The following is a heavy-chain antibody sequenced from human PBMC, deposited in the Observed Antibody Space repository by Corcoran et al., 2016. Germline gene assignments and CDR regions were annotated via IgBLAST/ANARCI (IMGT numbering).Heavy chain of an antibody. CDR2: IVVGSGNT. V-gene: IGHV1-58*01. J-gene: IGHJ6*02. D-gene: IGHD2-2*01. CDR3: AAGSPLGGVVVPAAFHPDYYYGMDV. Sequence: QMQLVQSGPEVKKPGTSVKVSCKASGFTFTSSAVQWVRQARGQRLEWIGWIVVGSGNTNYAQKFQERVTITRDMSTSTAYMELSSLRSEDTAGYYCAAGSPLGGVVVPAAFHPDYYYGMDVWGQGTTVTVSS. CDR1: GFTFTSSA.